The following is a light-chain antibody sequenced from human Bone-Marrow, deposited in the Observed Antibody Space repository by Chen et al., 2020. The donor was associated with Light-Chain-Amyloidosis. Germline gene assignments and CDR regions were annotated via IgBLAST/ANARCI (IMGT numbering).Light chain of an antibody. CDR2: DDS. J-gene: IGLJ3*02. Sequence: SDLLTQPSSAPAAPGHMATIACGGNNIGSTSVHWYQQTPGQAPLLVVYDDSDRPSGIPERLSGSNSGNTATLTISRVEAGDEADYYCQVWDRSSDRPVFGGGTKLTVL. V-gene: IGLV3-21*02. CDR3: QVWDRSSDRPV. CDR1: NIGSTS.